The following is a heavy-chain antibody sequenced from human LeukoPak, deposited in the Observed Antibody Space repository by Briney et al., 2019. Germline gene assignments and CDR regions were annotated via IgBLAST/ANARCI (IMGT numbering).Heavy chain of an antibody. J-gene: IGHJ4*02. CDR1: GFTFSGYG. V-gene: IGHV3-30*02. D-gene: IGHD3-22*01. Sequence: GGSLRLSCAASGFTFSGYGMHWVRQAPGKGLEWVAFIRYDGSNKYYADSVKGRFTISRDNSKNTLYLQMNSLRAEDTAVYYCATISFSVSYYYDSSGYYRELDYWGQGTLVTVSS. CDR2: IRYDGSNK. CDR3: ATISFSVSYYYDSSGYYRELDY.